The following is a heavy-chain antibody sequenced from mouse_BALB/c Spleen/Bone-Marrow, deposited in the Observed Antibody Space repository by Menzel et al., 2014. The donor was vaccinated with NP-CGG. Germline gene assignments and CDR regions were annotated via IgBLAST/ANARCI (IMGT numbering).Heavy chain of an antibody. CDR3: AREGYDENCYAMDY. CDR2: ICGDGST. CDR1: GFSFPGYG. J-gene: IGHJ4*01. D-gene: IGHD2-14*01. V-gene: IGHV2-6-7*01. Sequence: QVQLQQSGPGLVPPSQSLSITCTVYGFSFPGYGLNWVRQPPGKGLEWLGMICGDGSTDYYSALKSRLSISKDNSKSKVFLKMNSLQSEDTARYYCAREGYDENCYAMDYWGQGTSVTVSP.